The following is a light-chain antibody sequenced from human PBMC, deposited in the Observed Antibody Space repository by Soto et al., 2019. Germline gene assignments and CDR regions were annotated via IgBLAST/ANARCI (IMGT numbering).Light chain of an antibody. CDR3: QQYSDSPLT. V-gene: IGKV3-20*01. Sequence: EIVLTHSPGTLSLSPGERATLSCRASQSVSNNYLAWYQQKPGQAPRLVIYGASSRATGIPDRFSATGSGTDFTLTISRLEPEDFAVYFCQQYSDSPLTFGQGTKLEIK. CDR2: GAS. J-gene: IGKJ1*01. CDR1: QSVSNNY.